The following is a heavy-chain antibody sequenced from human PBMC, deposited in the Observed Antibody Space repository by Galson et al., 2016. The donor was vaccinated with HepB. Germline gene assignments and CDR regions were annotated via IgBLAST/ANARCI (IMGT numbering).Heavy chain of an antibody. D-gene: IGHD3-16*02. CDR2: IWYDGSNK. CDR1: GFNFSGYG. Sequence: SLRLSCAASGFNFSGYGMHWVRQAPGKGLEWVAVIWYDGSNKYYADSVKGRFTISRDNSKNTLYLQMNSLRAEDTAVYYCAKDRLTRAFGGVIGHFDYWGQGTLVTVSS. CDR3: AKDRLTRAFGGVIGHFDY. V-gene: IGHV3-33*06. J-gene: IGHJ4*02.